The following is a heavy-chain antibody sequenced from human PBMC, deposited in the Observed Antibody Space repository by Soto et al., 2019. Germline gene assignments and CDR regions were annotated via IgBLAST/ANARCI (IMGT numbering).Heavy chain of an antibody. CDR1: GYTFTTYY. J-gene: IGHJ5*02. Sequence: GASVKVSCKASGYTFTTYYMHWVRQAPGQGLEWMGIIDPSGGSTTYAQKFQGRVTMTRDTSTSTVYMELISLRSEDTAVYYCAKVGPYDSGSYMFRYNWFGPWGPGTLVTVSS. D-gene: IGHD3-10*01. CDR3: AKVGPYDSGSYMFRYNWFGP. CDR2: IDPSGGST. V-gene: IGHV1-46*01.